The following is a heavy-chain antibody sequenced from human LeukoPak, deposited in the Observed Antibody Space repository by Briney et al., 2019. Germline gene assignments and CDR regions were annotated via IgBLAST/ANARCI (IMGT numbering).Heavy chain of an antibody. J-gene: IGHJ6*03. CDR1: GGSISSGSYY. V-gene: IGHV4-61*02. CDR3: ARALGSDHSQYYMDV. D-gene: IGHD6-25*01. Sequence: PSQTLSLTCTVSGGSISSGSYYWSWIRQPAGKGLEWIGRIYTSGSTNYNPSLKSRVTISVDTSKNQFSLKLSSVTAADTAVYYCARALGSDHSQYYMDVWGQGTPVTVSS. CDR2: IYTSGST.